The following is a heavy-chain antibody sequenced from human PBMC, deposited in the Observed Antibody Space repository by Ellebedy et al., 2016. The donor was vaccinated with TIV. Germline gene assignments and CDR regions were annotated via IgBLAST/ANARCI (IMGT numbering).Heavy chain of an antibody. CDR3: ARAGGRSWFDP. CDR1: GYTFTSYT. D-gene: IGHD1-1*01. J-gene: IGHJ5*02. V-gene: IGHV1-3*01. CDR2: INAGNGNT. Sequence: AASVKVSCKASGYTFTSYTFHWVRQAPGQRLEWLTWINAGNGNTKYSQSFQGRVTVSRDTSATTVYMELSSLRSEDTAVYYCARAGGRSWFDPWGHGTLVTVSS.